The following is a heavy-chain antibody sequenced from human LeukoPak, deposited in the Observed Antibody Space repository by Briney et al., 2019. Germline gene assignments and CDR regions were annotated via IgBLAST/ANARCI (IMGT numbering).Heavy chain of an antibody. Sequence: PSETLSLTCTVSGDFITAYYWSWLRQPPGKGLEWIGYVYYSGSTEYNPSLRSRVTISLEMSKHQFSLNLTSVTAADTAMYYCARVSGYDWESFYAYWGQGSLVTVSS. J-gene: IGHJ4*02. CDR2: VYYSGST. CDR1: GDFITAYY. CDR3: ARVSGYDWESFYAY. D-gene: IGHD5-12*01. V-gene: IGHV4-59*01.